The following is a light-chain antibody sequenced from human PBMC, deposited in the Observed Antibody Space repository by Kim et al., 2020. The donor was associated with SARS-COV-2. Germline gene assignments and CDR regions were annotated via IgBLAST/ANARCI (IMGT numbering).Light chain of an antibody. J-gene: IGLJ2*01. CDR2: GKN. Sequence: LGQTVRITYQGDSLRSYYASWYQQKPRQAPVLVIYGKNNRPSGIPDRFSGSSSGNTASLAITGAQAEDEADYYCNSRDSSGNHLVFGGGTQLTVL. V-gene: IGLV3-19*01. CDR1: SLRSYY. CDR3: NSRDSSGNHLV.